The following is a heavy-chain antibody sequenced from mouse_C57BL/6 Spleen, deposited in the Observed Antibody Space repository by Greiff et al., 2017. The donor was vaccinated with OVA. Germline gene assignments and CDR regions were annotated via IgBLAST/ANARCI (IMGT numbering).Heavy chain of an antibody. V-gene: IGHV1-39*01. CDR2: INPNYGNT. CDR3: ARSHSGTPYYFDY. J-gene: IGHJ2*01. Sequence: VQLQQSGPELVKPGASVKISCKASGYSFTDYNMNWVKQSNGKSLEWIGVINPNYGNTSTKQKFKGKATLTLDQSSSTAYMQLNSLTSEDSAVYYCARSHSGTPYYFDYWGQGTTLTVSS. CDR1: GYSFTDYN. D-gene: IGHD4-1*01.